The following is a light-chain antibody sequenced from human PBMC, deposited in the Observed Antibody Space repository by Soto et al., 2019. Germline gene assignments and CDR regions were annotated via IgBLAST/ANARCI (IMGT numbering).Light chain of an antibody. CDR1: QSISSW. J-gene: IGKJ1*01. V-gene: IGKV1-5*03. CDR2: KAS. CDR3: QQYSYFAT. Sequence: DIQMTQSPSTLSASVGDRVTITCRASQSISSWLTWYQQKAGQAPKLLIYKASIVESGVPSRFSGSGSGTEFTLTISSLQTDDSANYYCQQYSYFATFGQGTRVEVK.